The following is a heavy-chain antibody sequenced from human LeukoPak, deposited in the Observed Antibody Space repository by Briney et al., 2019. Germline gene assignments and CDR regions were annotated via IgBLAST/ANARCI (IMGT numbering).Heavy chain of an antibody. D-gene: IGHD3-10*01. CDR3: AKDIELYGSGFDS. CDR1: GFTFDDFA. V-gene: IGHV3-43D*03. J-gene: IGHJ4*02. CDR2: ISWDGDYT. Sequence: GGSLRLSCAASGFTFDDFAMHWVRQAPGKGLELVSLISWDGDYTYYADSVKGRFTISGDNSKNSLYLQMNSLRADDTALYYCAKDIELYGSGFDSWGQGTMVIVSS.